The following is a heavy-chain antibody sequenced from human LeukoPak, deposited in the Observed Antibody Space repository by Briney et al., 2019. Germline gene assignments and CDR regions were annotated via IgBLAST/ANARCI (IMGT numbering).Heavy chain of an antibody. Sequence: ASVKVSCKASGGTFSSYAMHWVRQAPGQRLEWMGWINAGNGNTKYSQKFQGRVTITRDTSASTAYMELSSLRSEDTAVYYCARVTYGDYRNFDYWGQGTLVTVSS. CDR2: INAGNGNT. V-gene: IGHV1-3*01. CDR1: GGTFSSYA. J-gene: IGHJ4*02. CDR3: ARVTYGDYRNFDY. D-gene: IGHD4-17*01.